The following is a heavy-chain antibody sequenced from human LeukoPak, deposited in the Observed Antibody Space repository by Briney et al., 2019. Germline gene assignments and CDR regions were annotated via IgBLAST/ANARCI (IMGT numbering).Heavy chain of an antibody. CDR2: IYSGGST. J-gene: IGHJ4*02. CDR3: ASDLRGVRGVRLDY. Sequence: AGGSLRLSCAASGFTVSSNYMSWVRQAPGKGLEWVSVIYSGGSTYYADSVKGRFTISRDNSKNTLYLQMNSLRAEDTAVYYCASDLRGVRGVRLDYWGQGTLVTVSS. CDR1: GFTVSSNY. D-gene: IGHD3-10*01. V-gene: IGHV3-66*01.